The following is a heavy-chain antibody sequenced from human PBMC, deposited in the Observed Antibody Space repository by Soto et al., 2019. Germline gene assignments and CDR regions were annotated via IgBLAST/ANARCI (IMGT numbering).Heavy chain of an antibody. Sequence: QVQLQESGPGLVKPSQTLSLTCTVSSGSISSGGYYWSWIRQHPGKGLEWIGYIYYSGSTYYNPSLKSRVTISVDTSKNQFSLKLSSVTAADTAVYYCARSECSRGSCHFDYWGQGTLVTVSS. J-gene: IGHJ4*02. D-gene: IGHD2-15*01. V-gene: IGHV4-31*03. CDR2: IYYSGST. CDR3: ARSECSRGSCHFDY. CDR1: SGSISSGGYY.